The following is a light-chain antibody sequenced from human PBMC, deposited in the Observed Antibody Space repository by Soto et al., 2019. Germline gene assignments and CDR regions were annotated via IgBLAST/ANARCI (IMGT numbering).Light chain of an antibody. CDR2: DAS. CDR3: QQSVRYWT. J-gene: IGKJ1*01. CDR1: QSVSTW. V-gene: IGKV1-5*01. Sequence: IQISNTPATRSASVGDRVPITCRASQSVSTWLAWYQQRPGKRPKLLIYDASTLQSGVPSKFSGSGSGTEFTLTISLLQPDDFATYSCQQSVRYWTLGQGTKVDIK.